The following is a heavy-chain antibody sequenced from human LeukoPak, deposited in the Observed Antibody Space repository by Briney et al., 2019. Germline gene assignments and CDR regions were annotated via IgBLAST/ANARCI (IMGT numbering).Heavy chain of an antibody. CDR3: ARDPRWLTPDCTCTSCYDNYFGP. Sequence: SETLSLTCCVWGYSISSGYQWAWIRHPPGKTLEWIGSIFHSGRAHYNPSLKSRATISVDTSTNQFSLRLSSFTAADTVFYYCARDPRWLTPDCTCTSCYDNYFGPCGQEILLTASS. CDR1: GYSISSGYQ. D-gene: IGHD2-2*01. J-gene: IGHJ5*02. V-gene: IGHV4-38-2*02. CDR2: IFHSGRA.